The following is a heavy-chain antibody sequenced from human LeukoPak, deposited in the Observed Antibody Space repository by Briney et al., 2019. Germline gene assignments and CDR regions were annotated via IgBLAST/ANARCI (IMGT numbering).Heavy chain of an antibody. V-gene: IGHV4-30-2*01. CDR2: IYHNEKT. J-gene: IGHJ4*02. Sequence: SQTLSLTCTVSSGSISSGDYYWTWIRQPPGKGLEWIGYIYHNEKTYYNPSLRGRVTISVDRPNNQFSLNLGSVTAADTAVYYCARGSYGRGTNFKGTEYWGQGTLVTVSS. CDR3: ARGSYGRGTNFKGTEY. D-gene: IGHD3-10*02. CDR1: SGSISSGDYY.